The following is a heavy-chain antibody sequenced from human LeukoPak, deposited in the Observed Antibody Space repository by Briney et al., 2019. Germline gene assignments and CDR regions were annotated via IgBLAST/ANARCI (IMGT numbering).Heavy chain of an antibody. CDR3: VRVRYSGSWFPVPNFDC. CDR2: IYTSGDT. Sequence: GGSLRLSCAASGVTVSGSYMSWVHQAPGKGLEWVSVIYTSGDTYYAESVKGRFTISRDSSKNTLYLQMNTLRTEDTAVYYCVRVRYSGSWFPVPNFDCWGQGTLVTVS. J-gene: IGHJ4*02. CDR1: GVTVSGSY. D-gene: IGHD1-26*01. V-gene: IGHV3-66*01.